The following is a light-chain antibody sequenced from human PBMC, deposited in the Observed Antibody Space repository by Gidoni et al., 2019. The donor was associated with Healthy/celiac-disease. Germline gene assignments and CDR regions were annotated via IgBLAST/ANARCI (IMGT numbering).Light chain of an antibody. CDR1: SSNIGGGYD. J-gene: IGLJ3*02. V-gene: IGLV1-40*01. CDR2: GNS. CDR3: QSYDSSLWV. Sequence: QSVLTQPPPVSGAPGQRVTISFTGSSSNIGGGYDVHWYQQLPGTAPKLLIYGNSNRPSGVPDRCSGSKSGTSASLAITGLQAEDEADYYCQSYDSSLWVFGGGTKLTVL.